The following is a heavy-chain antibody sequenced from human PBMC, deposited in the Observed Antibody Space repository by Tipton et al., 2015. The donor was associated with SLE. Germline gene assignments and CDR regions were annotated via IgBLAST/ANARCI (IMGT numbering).Heavy chain of an antibody. CDR1: GGSISSGSYY. CDR2: IYYSGST. D-gene: IGHD3-10*01. J-gene: IGHJ4*02. V-gene: IGHV4-39*07. CDR3: ARYYGSGSSTPYFDY. Sequence: TLSLTCTVSGGSISSGSYYWGWIRQPPGKGLEWIGSIYYSGSTYYNPSLKSRVTISVDTSKNQFSLKLSSVTAADTAVYYCARYYGSGSSTPYFDYWGQGTLVTVSS.